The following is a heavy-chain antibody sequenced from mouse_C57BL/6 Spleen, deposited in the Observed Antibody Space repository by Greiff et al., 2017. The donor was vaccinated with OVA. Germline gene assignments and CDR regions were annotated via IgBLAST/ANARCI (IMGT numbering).Heavy chain of an antibody. CDR3: AREASSYDY. D-gene: IGHD1-1*01. CDR2: INPGSGGT. J-gene: IGHJ2*01. V-gene: IGHV1-54*01. Sequence: QLQESGAELVRPGTSVKVSCKASGYAFTNYLIEWVKQRPGQGLEWIGVINPGSGGTNYNEKFKGKATLTADKSSSTAYMQLSSLTSEDSAVYFCAREASSYDYWGQGTTLTVSS. CDR1: GYAFTNYL.